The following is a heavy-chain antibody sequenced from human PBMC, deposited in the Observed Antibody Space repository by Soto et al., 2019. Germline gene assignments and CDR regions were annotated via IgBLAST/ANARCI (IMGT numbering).Heavy chain of an antibody. D-gene: IGHD3-9*01. CDR2: FDPEDGET. CDR1: GYTLTELS. J-gene: IGHJ4*02. CDR3: ATVGVVRYFDWLPVFDY. V-gene: IGHV1-24*01. Sequence: ASVKVSCKVSGYTLTELSMHWVRQAPGKGLEWMGGFDPEDGETIYAQKFQGRVTMTEDTSTDTAYMELSSLRSGDTAVYYCATVGVVRYFDWLPVFDYWGQGTLVTVSS.